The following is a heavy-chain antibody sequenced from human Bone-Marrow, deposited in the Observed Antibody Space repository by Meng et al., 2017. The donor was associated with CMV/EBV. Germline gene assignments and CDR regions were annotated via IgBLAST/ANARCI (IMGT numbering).Heavy chain of an antibody. Sequence: ASVKVSCKASGYTFTSYDINWVRQATGQGLEWMGWINPNSGGTNYAQKFQGRVTMTRDTSISTAYMELSRLRSDDTAVYYCARIGGYARWGQGTLVTVSS. CDR2: INPNSGGT. V-gene: IGHV1-2*02. D-gene: IGHD5-12*01. J-gene: IGHJ4*02. CDR3: ARIGGYAR. CDR1: GYTFTSYD.